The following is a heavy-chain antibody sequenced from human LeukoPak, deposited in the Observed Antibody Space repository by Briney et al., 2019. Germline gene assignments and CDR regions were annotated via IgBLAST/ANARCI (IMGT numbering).Heavy chain of an antibody. CDR3: ARLGDCGHDCYSHDY. V-gene: IGHV4-59*08. Sequence: SETLSLTCIVSGGSISGYHWDWVRQPPGKGLEYISFIYYNGDTNYNPSLKSRATMSVDTSKNQFSLKLSSVTAADTAVYYCARLGDCGHDCYSHDYWGQGTLVTVSS. D-gene: IGHD2-21*01. CDR2: IYYNGDT. CDR1: GGSISGYH. J-gene: IGHJ4*02.